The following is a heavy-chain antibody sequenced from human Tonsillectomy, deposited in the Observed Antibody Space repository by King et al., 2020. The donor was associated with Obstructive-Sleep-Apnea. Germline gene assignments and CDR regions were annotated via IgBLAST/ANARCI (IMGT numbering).Heavy chain of an antibody. CDR3: ARDVPYDWLVPYYYYGMDV. D-gene: IGHD3-9*01. Sequence: VQLQESGPGLVKPSETLSLTCTVSGGSISSYSWAWIRQPAGEGLGWIGRMFTSGSTNCNPSLKSRVTMYVATSKNQFSLKLSSVTAADTAGYYCARDVPYDWLVPYYYYGMDVWGQGTTVTVSS. J-gene: IGHJ6*02. V-gene: IGHV4-4*07. CDR2: MFTSGST. CDR1: GGSISSYS.